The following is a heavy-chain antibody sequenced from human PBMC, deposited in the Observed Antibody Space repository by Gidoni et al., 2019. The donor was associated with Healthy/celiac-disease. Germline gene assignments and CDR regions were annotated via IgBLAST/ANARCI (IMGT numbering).Heavy chain of an antibody. V-gene: IGHV3-21*01. D-gene: IGHD1-26*01. Sequence: EVQLVESGGGLVKPGGSLRLSCAASGFTFSSYSMNWVRQAPGKGLEWVSSISSSSSYIYYADSVKGRFTISRDNAKNSLYLQMNSLRAEDTAVYYCARVQRGELLHFDYWGQGTLVTVSS. J-gene: IGHJ4*02. CDR3: ARVQRGELLHFDY. CDR1: GFTFSSYS. CDR2: ISSSSSYI.